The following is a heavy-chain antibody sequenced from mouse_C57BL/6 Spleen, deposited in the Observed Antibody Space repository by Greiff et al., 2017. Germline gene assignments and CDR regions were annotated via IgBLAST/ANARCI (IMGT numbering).Heavy chain of an antibody. CDR3: TRNYDGYYIAY. CDR1: GYTFTDYE. D-gene: IGHD2-3*01. V-gene: IGHV1-15*01. CDR2: IDPETGGT. J-gene: IGHJ3*01. Sequence: QVQLQQSGAELVRPGASVTLSCKASGYTFTDYEMHWVKQTPVHGLEWIGAIDPETGGTAYNQKFKGKAILTADKSSSTADMELRSLTSEDSAVYYCTRNYDGYYIAYWGQGTLVTVSA.